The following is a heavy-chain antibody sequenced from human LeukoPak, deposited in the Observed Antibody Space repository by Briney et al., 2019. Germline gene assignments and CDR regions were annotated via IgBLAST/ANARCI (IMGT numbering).Heavy chain of an antibody. CDR3: AKPHTLSVVRGVPSDD. V-gene: IGHV3-21*01. CDR1: GFTFSAYS. J-gene: IGHJ4*02. Sequence: PGRSLRLSCAASGFTFSAYSLKWVRQAPGKGLEWVSSISSSGDYINYADSVKGRFTISRANAKNSLFLQMNSLRAEATAVYYCAKPHTLSVVRGVPSDDWGQGTLVIVSS. CDR2: ISSSGDYI. D-gene: IGHD3-10*01.